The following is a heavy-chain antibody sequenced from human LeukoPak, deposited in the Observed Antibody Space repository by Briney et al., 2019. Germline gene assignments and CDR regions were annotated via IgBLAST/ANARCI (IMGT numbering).Heavy chain of an antibody. CDR1: GFTFSSYG. CDR3: ARGRYYFDS. Sequence: PGGSLRLSCAASGFTFSSYGMHWVRQVPGKGLVWVSHVKSDGSSATYADSVEGRFTISRDNAKNTLFLQMNSLRVEDTAVYYCARGRYYFDSWGQGTLVTVSS. D-gene: IGHD3-10*01. CDR2: VKSDGSSA. J-gene: IGHJ4*02. V-gene: IGHV3-74*01.